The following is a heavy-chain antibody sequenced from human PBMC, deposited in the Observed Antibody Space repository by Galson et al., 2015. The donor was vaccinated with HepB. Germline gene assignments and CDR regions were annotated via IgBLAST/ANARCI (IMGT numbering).Heavy chain of an antibody. Sequence: SETLSLTCTVSGDSISSSNHYWGWVRQPPGRGLEWIGSIYYNGRTYSNPSLKSRVTISVDTTNNDFSLRLSSVTAADTAVYYCARHGIPYYDDGGAGSHDAFDIWGLGTTVTVSS. J-gene: IGHJ3*02. CDR2: IYYNGRT. CDR3: ARHGIPYYDDGGAGSHDAFDI. V-gene: IGHV4-39*01. CDR1: GDSISSSNHY. D-gene: IGHD3-16*01.